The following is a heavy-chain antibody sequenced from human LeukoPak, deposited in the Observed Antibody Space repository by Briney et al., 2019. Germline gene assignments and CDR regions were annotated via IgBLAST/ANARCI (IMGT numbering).Heavy chain of an antibody. V-gene: IGHV3-48*03. Sequence: GGSLRLSCAASGFTFSRYKMNWVRQAPGKGLEWVSYISSSGSTIYYADSVKGRFTISRDNAKNSLYLQMNSLRAEDTAVYYCAELGITMIGGVWGKGTTVTISS. D-gene: IGHD3-10*02. CDR3: AELGITMIGGV. J-gene: IGHJ6*04. CDR1: GFTFSRYK. CDR2: ISSSGSTI.